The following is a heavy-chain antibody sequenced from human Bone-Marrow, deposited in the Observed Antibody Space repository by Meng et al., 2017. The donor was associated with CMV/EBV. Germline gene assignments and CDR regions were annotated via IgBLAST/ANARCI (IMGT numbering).Heavy chain of an antibody. J-gene: IGHJ6*02. CDR3: ARGLAVADYYYGMDV. CDR2: IIPIFGTA. CDR1: GGTFSSYA. D-gene: IGHD6-19*01. Sequence: SVKVSCKASGGTFSSYAISWVRQDPGQGLEWMGGIIPIFGTANYAQKFQGRVTITTDESTSTAYMELSSLRSEDTAVYYCARGLAVADYYYGMDVWGQGTTVTVYS. V-gene: IGHV1-69*05.